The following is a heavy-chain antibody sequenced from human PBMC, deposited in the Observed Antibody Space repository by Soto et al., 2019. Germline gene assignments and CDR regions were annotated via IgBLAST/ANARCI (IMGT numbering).Heavy chain of an antibody. V-gene: IGHV4-34*01. CDR2: IKHSGST. Sequence: SETLSLTCAVYGGSFSDYFWTWIRQPPGKGLEWIGEIKHSGSTNFNPSLKSRVAISADTSRNQFSLRVTSVTAADTAVYYCAGREFASSSFHYYYHAVDVWGQGTTVTVSS. CDR1: GGSFSDYF. D-gene: IGHD6-6*01. J-gene: IGHJ6*02. CDR3: AGREFASSSFHYYYHAVDV.